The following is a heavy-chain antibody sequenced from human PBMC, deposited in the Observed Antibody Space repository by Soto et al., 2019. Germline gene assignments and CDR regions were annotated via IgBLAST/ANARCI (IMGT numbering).Heavy chain of an antibody. V-gene: IGHV4-30-4*01. CDR1: GASVRSDYYY. CDR2: IYNSGST. D-gene: IGHD3-3*01. J-gene: IGHJ4*02. CDR3: ARGPSADKVDY. Sequence: QVQLQEPGPGLVEPSQTLSLTCTVSGASVRSDYYYWSWIRQPPGRGLEWIGHIYNSGSTYSNPSLKXRXTXSXXTSKNQFSLKLSSVTAADTAVYYCARGPSADKVDYWGQGTLVTVSS.